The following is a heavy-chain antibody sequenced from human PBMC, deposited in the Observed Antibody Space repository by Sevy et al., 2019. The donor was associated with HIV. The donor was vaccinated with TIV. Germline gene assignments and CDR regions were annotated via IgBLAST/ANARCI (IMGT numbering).Heavy chain of an antibody. CDR2: IKSKTDGGTG. Sequence: GGSLRLSCAASGFSFTNTSMSWVRQAPGKGLEWVGRIKSKTDGGTGDYAAPVKVRFSISRDDSKNTLYLQMNSLKTEDTAVYYCTTGDPYNRYGYMRPYFFDYWGQGTLVTVSS. J-gene: IGHJ4*02. D-gene: IGHD5-18*01. CDR1: GFSFTNTS. V-gene: IGHV3-15*01. CDR3: TTGDPYNRYGYMRPYFFDY.